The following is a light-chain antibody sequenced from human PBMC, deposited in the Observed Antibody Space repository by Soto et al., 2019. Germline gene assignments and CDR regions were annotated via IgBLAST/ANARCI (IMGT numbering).Light chain of an antibody. CDR1: QSISSW. CDR3: QQYNSYSPT. J-gene: IGKJ1*01. CDR2: DAS. Sequence: DIQMTQSPSTLSATAGDRFTITCRASQSISSWLAWYQHKPGKAPKLLIYDASSLESGVPSRFSGSGSGTEFTLTISSLQPDDFATYYCQQYNSYSPTFGQGTKVDIK. V-gene: IGKV1-5*01.